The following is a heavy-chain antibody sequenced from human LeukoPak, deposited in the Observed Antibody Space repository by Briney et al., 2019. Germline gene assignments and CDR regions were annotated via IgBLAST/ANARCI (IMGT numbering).Heavy chain of an antibody. Sequence: GGPLTLSCAVSGFTFSGSAMHWVRQASGRGLEWVGRSRSKAKSFATEYAASVQGRSTISRDDSENTAYLQMNSLKTEDTAVYYCIRRVDTAVYGMDVWGQGTTVTVSS. CDR3: IRRVDTAVYGMDV. J-gene: IGHJ6*01. D-gene: IGHD5-18*01. V-gene: IGHV3-73*01. CDR2: SRSKAKSFAT. CDR1: GFTFSGSA.